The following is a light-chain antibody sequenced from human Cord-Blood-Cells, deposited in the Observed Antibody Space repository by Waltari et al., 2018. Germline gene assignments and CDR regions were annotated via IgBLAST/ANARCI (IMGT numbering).Light chain of an antibody. CDR1: SSNIGNNA. J-gene: IGLJ2*01. CDR3: AALDDSLNGVV. CDR2: YDE. Sequence: QSVLTQPPSVSEAPRQRVTISCSGSSSNIGNNAVNWYQQLPGKAPKLLIYYDELRPSGVSDRFSGSKSGTSASLAISGRQSEDEADYYCAALDDSLNGVVFGGGTKLTVL. V-gene: IGLV1-36*01.